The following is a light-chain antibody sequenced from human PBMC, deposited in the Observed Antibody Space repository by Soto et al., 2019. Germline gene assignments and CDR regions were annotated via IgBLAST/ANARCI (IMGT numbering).Light chain of an antibody. CDR1: QSLVYSDGNTY. V-gene: IGKV2-30*01. CDR3: MLGTHYPPAWT. Sequence: DVVLTQFPLFLPVTLGQPASISCRSSQSLVYSDGNTYLNWYHQRPGQPPRRLNYQVFNRDFAVPDSFTGSGSGTDFTMNISRVEAEYVGIYCGMLGTHYPPAWTFHQGTNVEVK. J-gene: IGKJ1*01. CDR2: QVF.